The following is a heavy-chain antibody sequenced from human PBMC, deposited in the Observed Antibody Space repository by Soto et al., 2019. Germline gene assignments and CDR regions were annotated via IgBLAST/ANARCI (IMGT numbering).Heavy chain of an antibody. CDR3: ARAYMEIAMVFYN. D-gene: IGHD5-18*01. Sequence: QVPLQESGPGLVKPSQTLSLTCTVSGGSISSGGYYWTWIRQHPGKGLDWIGYIHYIGSTSYNPPLKSRVTISVDTDKDQFSRNLSSVKAVDTAVDCCARAYMEIAMVFYNWGQGTLVTVSS. J-gene: IGHJ4*02. CDR1: GGSISSGGYY. V-gene: IGHV4-31*02. CDR2: IHYIGST.